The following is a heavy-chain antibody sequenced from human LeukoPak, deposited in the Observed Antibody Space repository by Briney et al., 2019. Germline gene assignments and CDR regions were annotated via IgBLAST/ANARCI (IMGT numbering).Heavy chain of an antibody. D-gene: IGHD2-2*01. V-gene: IGHV3-23*01. J-gene: IGHJ4*02. CDR3: AKPSMYCSSNSCYVY. CDR2: ISGSGGDT. Sequence: GGSLRLSCAASGFPFSGYAMSWVRQAPGKGLEWVSVISGSGGDTYYADSVKGRFTISRDNSKNTLYLQMNSLRAEDTAVYYCAKPSMYCSSNSCYVYWGQGTLVTVSS. CDR1: GFPFSGYA.